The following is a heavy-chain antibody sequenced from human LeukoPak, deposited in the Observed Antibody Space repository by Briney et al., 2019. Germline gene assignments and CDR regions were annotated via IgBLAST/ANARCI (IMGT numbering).Heavy chain of an antibody. CDR3: ASGGRSGSYLDY. V-gene: IGHV3-23*01. Sequence: GGSLRLSCAASGFPFSSYAMSWVRQAPGKGLEWVSAISGSGGSTYYADSVKGRFTISRDNSKNTLYLQMNSLRAEDTAVYYCASGGRSGSYLDYWGQGTLVTVSS. J-gene: IGHJ4*02. CDR1: GFPFSSYA. D-gene: IGHD1-26*01. CDR2: ISGSGGST.